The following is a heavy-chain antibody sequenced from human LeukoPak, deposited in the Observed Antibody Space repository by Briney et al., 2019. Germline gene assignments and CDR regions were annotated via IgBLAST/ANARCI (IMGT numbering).Heavy chain of an antibody. D-gene: IGHD4-17*01. CDR1: GYTFTSYG. CDR3: AREMGFGDYLFDY. V-gene: IGHV1-18*01. Sequence: LGASVKVSCKASGYTFTSYGISWVRQAPGQGLEWMGWISAYNGNTNYAQKLQGRVTMTTDTSTSTAYMEMSRLRSDDTAVYYCAREMGFGDYLFDYWGQGTLVTVSS. J-gene: IGHJ4*02. CDR2: ISAYNGNT.